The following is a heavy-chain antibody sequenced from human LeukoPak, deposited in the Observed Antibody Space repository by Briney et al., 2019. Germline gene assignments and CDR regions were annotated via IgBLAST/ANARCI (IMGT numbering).Heavy chain of an antibody. V-gene: IGHV3-30*03. CDR2: ISYDGSNK. J-gene: IGHJ4*02. D-gene: IGHD6-13*01. CDR3: ASDIAAAGSY. Sequence: GGAPRLSRAAPGFTLRSYCMHRVRPAPGKGVEWVAVISYDGSNKYYADSVKGRFTISRDNSKNTLYLQMNSLRAEDTAVYYCASDIAAAGSYWGQGTLVTVSS. CDR1: GFTLRSYC.